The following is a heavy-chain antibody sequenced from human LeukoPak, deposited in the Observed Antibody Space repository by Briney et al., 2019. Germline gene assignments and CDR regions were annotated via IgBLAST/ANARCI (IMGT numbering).Heavy chain of an antibody. V-gene: IGHV5-51*01. D-gene: IGHD1-26*01. CDR1: GYSFTNSW. Sequence: GESLSISCKGSGYSFTNSWIGWVRQMPGKGPEWMGIIHPGDSETRYSPPFQGQVSISVDKSISTAYLQWSSLKASDTAMYYCARQSRLSAGYYIIDYWGQGTLVTVSS. CDR2: IHPGDSET. J-gene: IGHJ4*02. CDR3: ARQSRLSAGYYIIDY.